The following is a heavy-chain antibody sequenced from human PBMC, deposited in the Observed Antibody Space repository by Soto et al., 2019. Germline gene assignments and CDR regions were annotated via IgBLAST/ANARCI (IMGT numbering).Heavy chain of an antibody. CDR3: AADLGYYDSSGYTYYFDY. CDR2: IVVGSGNT. D-gene: IGHD3-22*01. V-gene: IGHV1-58*01. Sequence: SVKVSCKASGFTFTSSAVQWVRQARGQRLEWIGWIVVGSGNTNYAQKFQERVTITRDMSTSTAYMELSSLRSEDTAVYYCAADLGYYDSSGYTYYFDYWGQGTLVTVSS. CDR1: GFTFTSSA. J-gene: IGHJ4*02.